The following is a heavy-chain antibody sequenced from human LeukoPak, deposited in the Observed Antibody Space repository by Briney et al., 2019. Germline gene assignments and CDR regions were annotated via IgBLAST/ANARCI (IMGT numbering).Heavy chain of an antibody. Sequence: PGGSLRLSCAASGFTVSSNYMSWVRQAPGKGLEWVSVIYSGGSTYYADSVKGRFTISRDNSKNTLYLQMNSLRAEDTAVYNCASLPLLSHYYGMDVWGQGTTVTVSS. D-gene: IGHD5/OR15-5a*01. J-gene: IGHJ6*02. CDR3: ASLPLLSHYYGMDV. V-gene: IGHV3-53*01. CDR2: IYSGGST. CDR1: GFTVSSNY.